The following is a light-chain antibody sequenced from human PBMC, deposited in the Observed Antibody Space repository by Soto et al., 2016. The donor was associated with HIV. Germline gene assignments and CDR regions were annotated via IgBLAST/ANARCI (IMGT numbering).Light chain of an antibody. J-gene: IGLJ1*01. V-gene: IGLV3-21*03. CDR1: NIGSKT. Sequence: SYVLTQPPSVSEAPGKTAEIACGGDNIGSKTVHWYQQKPGQAPVLVVFDDDNRPSGIPERFSGSNFGNTATLTISRVEAGDEADYYCQVWDTTDHYVFGTGTRVTVL. CDR3: QVWDTTDHYV. CDR2: DDD.